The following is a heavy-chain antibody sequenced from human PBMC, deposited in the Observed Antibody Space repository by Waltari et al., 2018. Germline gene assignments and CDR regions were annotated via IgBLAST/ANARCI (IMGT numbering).Heavy chain of an antibody. Sequence: EVQLLESGGGLVQPGGSLRLSCAYSGFTFSNYAMSWVRQAPGKGLEWVSAISGSGGSTYYADSVKGRFTISRDNSKNTLYLHMNSLRAEDTAVYYCAAGWLLLGAFDVWGQGTMVTVSS. CDR2: ISGSGGST. D-gene: IGHD3-22*01. V-gene: IGHV3-23*01. J-gene: IGHJ3*01. CDR3: AAGWLLLGAFDV. CDR1: GFTFSNYA.